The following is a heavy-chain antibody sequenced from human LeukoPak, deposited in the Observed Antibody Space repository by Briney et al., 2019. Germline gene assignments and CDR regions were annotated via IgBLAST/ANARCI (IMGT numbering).Heavy chain of an antibody. CDR2: IYYSGST. D-gene: IGHD4-17*01. V-gene: IGHV4-31*03. J-gene: IGHJ4*02. CDR3: ARTFMTTDKKYFHY. CDR1: GGSISSGGYY. Sequence: KPSETLSLTCTVSGGSISSGGYYWSWIRQHPGKGLEWIGYIYYSGSTYYNPSLNRRVTISVDTSKNQFSLKLSSVTAADPAVYYWARTFMTTDKKYFHYWVQGSLVSVSP.